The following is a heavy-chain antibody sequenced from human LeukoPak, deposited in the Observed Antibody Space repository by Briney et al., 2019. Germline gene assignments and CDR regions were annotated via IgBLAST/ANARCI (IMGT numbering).Heavy chain of an antibody. CDR2: AYYNGRA. V-gene: IGHV4-59*01. J-gene: IGHJ6*02. D-gene: IGHD5/OR15-5a*01. CDR1: GGSITSNY. CDR3: AREVSPSDHYYYYGVDV. Sequence: SETLSLTCTVSGGSITSNYWSWIRQPPGKGLEWLGYAYYNGRANYNPSLKSRVTIPVDTSKNQFSLNLSSVTAADTAVYSCAREVSPSDHYYYYGVDVWGRGTTVTVSS.